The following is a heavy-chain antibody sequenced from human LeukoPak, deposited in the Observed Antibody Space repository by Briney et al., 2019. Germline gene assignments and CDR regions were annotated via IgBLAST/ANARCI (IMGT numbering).Heavy chain of an antibody. CDR3: ARDFYGDDGHHPFDY. CDR1: GGSISNYY. J-gene: IGHJ4*02. V-gene: IGHV4-4*07. Sequence: PSETLSLTCSVPGGSISNYYWNWLRQTAGKRLEWSGRIYASGGTNHNPSLKSRVTISMDKSKNHFSLNLKSVTAADTAFYYCARDFYGDDGHHPFDYWGQGIQVTVSS. CDR2: IYASGGT. D-gene: IGHD2/OR15-2a*01.